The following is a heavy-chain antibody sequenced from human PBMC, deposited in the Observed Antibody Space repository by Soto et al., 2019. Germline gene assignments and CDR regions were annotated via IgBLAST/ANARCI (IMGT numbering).Heavy chain of an antibody. D-gene: IGHD6-6*01. CDR1: GYTFTSYD. V-gene: IGHV1-8*01. Sequence: ASVKVSCKASGYTFTSYDINWVRQATGQGLEWMGWMNPNSGNTGYAQKFQGRVTMTRNTSISTAYMELSSLRSEDTAVYYCARRGRAARRFDYWGQGTLVTVSS. CDR2: MNPNSGNT. J-gene: IGHJ4*02. CDR3: ARRGRAARRFDY.